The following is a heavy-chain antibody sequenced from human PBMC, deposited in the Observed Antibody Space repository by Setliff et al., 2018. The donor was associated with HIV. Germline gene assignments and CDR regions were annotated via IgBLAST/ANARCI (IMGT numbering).Heavy chain of an antibody. CDR1: GDSISRGSYY. CDR2: ILYGGST. Sequence: SETLSLTCTVSGDSISRGSYYWGWIRQPPGKGLGWIGNILYGGSTYYNLSLKSRSTMSVDTSKNRFSLELSSVTATDTAVYYCARPQGGLGGGAWFDPWGQGILVTVCS. V-gene: IGHV4-39*01. D-gene: IGHD3-10*01. J-gene: IGHJ5*02. CDR3: ARPQGGLGGGAWFDP.